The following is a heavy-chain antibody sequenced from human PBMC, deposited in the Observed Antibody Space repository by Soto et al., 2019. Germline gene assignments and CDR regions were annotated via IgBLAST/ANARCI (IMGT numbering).Heavy chain of an antibody. CDR1: GYRFTSYW. V-gene: IGHV5-51*01. CDR3: ARRREGWSNAFYY. D-gene: IGHD3-3*01. J-gene: IGHJ4*02. Sequence: EVQLVQSGAELKKPGESLKISCKGSGYRFTSYWIGWVRQMPGRGLEWMGMIYPADSDRRYSPSLQGQVTISVDKSISAAYLQWRSLKASDTAIYYCARRREGWSNAFYYWGQGTLVTVS. CDR2: IYPADSDR.